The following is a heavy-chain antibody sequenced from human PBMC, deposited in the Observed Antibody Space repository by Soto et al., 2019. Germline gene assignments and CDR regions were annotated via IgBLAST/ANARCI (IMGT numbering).Heavy chain of an antibody. CDR2: IIPIFGTA. J-gene: IGHJ6*02. CDR1: GGTFSSYA. Sequence: SVKVSCKASGGTFSSYAISWVRQAPGQGLEWMGGIIPIFGTANYAQKFQGRVTITADESTSTAYMELSSLRSEDTAVYYCARDSSLGYCSSTSCYYYYGMDVWGQGTTVTVYS. V-gene: IGHV1-69*13. CDR3: ARDSSLGYCSSTSCYYYYGMDV. D-gene: IGHD2-2*01.